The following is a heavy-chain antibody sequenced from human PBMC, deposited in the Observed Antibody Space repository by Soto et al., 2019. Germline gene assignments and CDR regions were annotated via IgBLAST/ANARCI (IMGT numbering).Heavy chain of an antibody. V-gene: IGHV3-30*18. CDR1: GFTFSSYG. D-gene: IGHD4-17*01. J-gene: IGHJ4*02. CDR2: ISYDGSNK. Sequence: GGSLRLSCAASGFTFSSYGMHWVRQAPGKGLEWVAVISYDGSNKYYADSVKGRFTISRDNSKNTLYLQMNSLRAEDTAVYYCAKDLGYGDYGLDYWGQGTLVTVSS. CDR3: AKDLGYGDYGLDY.